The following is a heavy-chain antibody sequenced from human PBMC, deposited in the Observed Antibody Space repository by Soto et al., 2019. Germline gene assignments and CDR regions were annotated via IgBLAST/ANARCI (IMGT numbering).Heavy chain of an antibody. Sequence: PTETLYLTCTVSGGSISSGGYYWSWIRQHPGKGLEWIGYIYYSGSTYYNPSLKSRVTISVDTSKNQFSLKLSSVTAADTAVYYCARAAAAEEGGYYYYGMDVWGQGTTVTVSS. CDR2: IYYSGST. J-gene: IGHJ6*02. CDR1: GGSISSGGYY. V-gene: IGHV4-31*03. CDR3: ARAAAAEEGGYYYYGMDV. D-gene: IGHD6-13*01.